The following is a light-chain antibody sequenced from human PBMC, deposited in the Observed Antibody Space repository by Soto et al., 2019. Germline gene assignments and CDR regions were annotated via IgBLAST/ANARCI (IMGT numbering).Light chain of an antibody. CDR1: QDISNH. Sequence: DIQMTQSPSSLSASVGDRITITCQASQDISNHLNWYQQKPGKAPKILIYDASNLAAGVPSRFGGSGSGTDFTFTISSLQPEDIATYYCQQYVNALPFGGGTKVEIK. J-gene: IGKJ4*01. V-gene: IGKV1-33*01. CDR3: QQYVNALP. CDR2: DAS.